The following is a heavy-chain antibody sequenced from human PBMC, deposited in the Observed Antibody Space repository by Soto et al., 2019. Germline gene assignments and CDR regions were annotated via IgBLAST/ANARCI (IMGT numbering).Heavy chain of an antibody. Sequence: ASVKVSCKASGYTFNRYGISWVRQAPGQGLEWLGWISPYNDDTKYAQRLQGRVTMSTDTSTSTAYMELRSLRSDDTAVYYCARIGGSYYVDYYGMDVWGQGTTVTVS. J-gene: IGHJ6*02. CDR1: GYTFNRYG. CDR2: ISPYNDDT. D-gene: IGHD1-26*01. CDR3: ARIGGSYYVDYYGMDV. V-gene: IGHV1-18*01.